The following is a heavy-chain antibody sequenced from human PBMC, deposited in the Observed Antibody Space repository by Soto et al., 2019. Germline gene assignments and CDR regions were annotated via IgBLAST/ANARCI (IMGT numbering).Heavy chain of an antibody. CDR2: IIPIFGTA. D-gene: IGHD6-6*01. V-gene: IGHV1-69*06. J-gene: IGHJ2*01. Sequence: SVKVSCKASGGTFSSYAISWVRQAPGQGLEWMGGIIPIFGTANYAQKFQGRVTITADKSTSTAYMELSSLGSEDTAVYYCARAPEVSAARHYWYFDLWGRGPLVTLSS. CDR3: ARAPEVSAARHYWYFDL. CDR1: GGTFSSYA.